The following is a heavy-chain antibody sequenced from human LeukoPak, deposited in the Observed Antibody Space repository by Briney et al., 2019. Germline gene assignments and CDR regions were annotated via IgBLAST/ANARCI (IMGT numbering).Heavy chain of an antibody. J-gene: IGHJ4*02. V-gene: IGHV4-59*08. CDR3: ARQDGTVTAPFDY. CDR2: IFYSGST. Sequence: SETLSLTCTVSGGSISSYYWSWIRQPPGEGLGWIGYIFYSGSTNYNPSLKSRVTISVDTSKNQFSLKLSSVTAADTAVYYCARQDGTVTAPFDYWGQGALVTVSS. D-gene: IGHD2-21*02. CDR1: GGSISSYY.